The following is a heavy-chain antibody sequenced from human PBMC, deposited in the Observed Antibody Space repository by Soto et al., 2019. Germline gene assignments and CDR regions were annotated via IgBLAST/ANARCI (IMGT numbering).Heavy chain of an antibody. CDR2: IGIGGDT. CDR1: GFTLSNHD. V-gene: IGHV3-13*01. J-gene: IGHJ6*02. CDR3: ARGPGSPRYYNGMDV. Sequence: GGSLRLSCAASGFTLSNHDMYWVRQATGKSLKWVSAIGIGGDTYYPASVKGRFTISRQNAKNSLYLQMNNLRAGDTAVYYCARGPGSPRYYNGMDVWGQGTTVTVSS. D-gene: IGHD3-10*01.